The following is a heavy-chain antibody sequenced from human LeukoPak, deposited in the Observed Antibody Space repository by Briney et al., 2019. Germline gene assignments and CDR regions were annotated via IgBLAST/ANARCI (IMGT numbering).Heavy chain of an antibody. D-gene: IGHD3-10*01. CDR1: GFTFSSYA. CDR2: ISYDGSNK. Sequence: PGRSLRLSCAASGFTFSSYAMHWVRQAPGKGLEWVAVISYDGSNKYYADSVKGRFTISRDNSKNTLYLQMNSLRAEDTAVYYCARDLLFRGPTYYGSGSYLDYWGQGTLVTVSS. J-gene: IGHJ4*02. V-gene: IGHV3-30-3*01. CDR3: ARDLLFRGPTYYGSGSYLDY.